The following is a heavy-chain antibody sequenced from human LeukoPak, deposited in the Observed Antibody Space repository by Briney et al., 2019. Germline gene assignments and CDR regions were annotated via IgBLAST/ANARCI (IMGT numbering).Heavy chain of an antibody. D-gene: IGHD3-16*01. J-gene: IGHJ6*02. CDR2: INSDGSST. CDR1: GFTFSSYW. V-gene: IGHV3-74*01. CDR3: AREYYDYVWGSYPYGMDI. Sequence: GGSLRLSCAASGFTFSSYWMHWVRQAPGKGLVWASRINSDGSSTSYADSVKGRFTISRDNAKNTLYLQMNSLRAEDTAVYYCAREYYDYVWGSYPYGMDIWGQGTTVTVSS.